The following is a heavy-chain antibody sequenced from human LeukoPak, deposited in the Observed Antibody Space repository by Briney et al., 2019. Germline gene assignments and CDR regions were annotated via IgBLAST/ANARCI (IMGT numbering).Heavy chain of an antibody. D-gene: IGHD3-22*01. CDR3: ARTYYYDSSGYGGWFDP. CDR2: IIPIFGTA. CDR1: GGTFSSYA. V-gene: IGHV1-69*06. J-gene: IGHJ5*02. Sequence: GSSVKFSCKASGGTFSSYAISWVRQAPGQGLEWMGGIIPIFGTANYAQKFQGRVTITADKSTSTAYMELSSLRSEDTAVYYCARTYYYDSSGYGGWFDPWGQGTLVTVSS.